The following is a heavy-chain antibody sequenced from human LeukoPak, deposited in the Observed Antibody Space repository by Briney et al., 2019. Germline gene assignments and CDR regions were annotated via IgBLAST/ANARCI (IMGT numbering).Heavy chain of an antibody. D-gene: IGHD3-16*02. CDR3: ASSSYPKFFDY. Sequence: SQTLSLTCTVSGGSISSGSYYWSWIRQPAGQGLEWIGRIYTSGSTNYSPSLKSRVSMSIDTSKNLFSLRLSSVTAADTAVYYCASSSYPKFFDYWGQGTLVTVSS. J-gene: IGHJ4*02. CDR1: GGSISSGSYY. V-gene: IGHV4-61*02. CDR2: IYTSGST.